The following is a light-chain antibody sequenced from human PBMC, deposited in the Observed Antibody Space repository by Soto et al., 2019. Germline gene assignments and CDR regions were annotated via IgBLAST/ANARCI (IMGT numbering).Light chain of an antibody. Sequence: EIVLTQSPDTLSLSPGERATFSCRATQSITNNYLAWYQQKPGQAPRLLIYGASRTATGIPDRISGSGSGSDFTLSITGLEPEDFAAYYCHQYLDSPNTFGQGTKLEIK. V-gene: IGKV3-20*01. CDR1: QSITNNY. CDR3: HQYLDSPNT. J-gene: IGKJ2*01. CDR2: GAS.